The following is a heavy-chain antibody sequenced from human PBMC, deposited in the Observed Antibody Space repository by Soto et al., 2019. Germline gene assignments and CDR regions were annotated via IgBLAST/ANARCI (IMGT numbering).Heavy chain of an antibody. CDR3: AAEGGGDSGSPYHYGMDV. D-gene: IGHD5-12*01. Sequence: SVKVSCKASGFTFTSSAVQWVRQARGQRLGWIGWIVVGSGNTNYAQKFQERVTITRDMSTSTAYMELSSLRSEDTAVYYCAAEGGGDSGSPYHYGMDVWGQGSTVTVSS. V-gene: IGHV1-58*01. CDR2: IVVGSGNT. CDR1: GFTFTSSA. J-gene: IGHJ6*02.